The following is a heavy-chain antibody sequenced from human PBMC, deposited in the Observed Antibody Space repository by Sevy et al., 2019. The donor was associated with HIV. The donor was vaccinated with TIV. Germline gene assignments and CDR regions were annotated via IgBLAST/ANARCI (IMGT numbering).Heavy chain of an antibody. V-gene: IGHV3-7*01. D-gene: IGHD4-17*01. CDR1: GFTFSSYW. CDR3: ARENGDYINNFYY. CDR2: IKQDGSEK. Sequence: GGSLRLSCAASGFTFSSYWMSWVRQAPGKGLEWVANIKQDGSEKYYVDSVKGRFTISRDNAKNSLYLQMNSLRAEDTAVYYCARENGDYINNFYYWGQGTLVTVSS. J-gene: IGHJ4*02.